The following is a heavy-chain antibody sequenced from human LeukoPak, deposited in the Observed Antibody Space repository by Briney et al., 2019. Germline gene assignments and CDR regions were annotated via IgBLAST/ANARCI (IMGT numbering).Heavy chain of an antibody. J-gene: IGHJ6*02. CDR3: AREYCSSTSCYTRPVGFQYYYYGMDV. V-gene: IGHV1-46*01. CDR2: INPNGGST. CDR1: GYTFTSYY. D-gene: IGHD2-2*02. Sequence: ASVKVSCKASGYTFTSYYMHWVRQAPGQGLEWMGIINPNGGSTSYAQKFQGRVTMTRDTPTSTVYMELSSLRSEDTAVYYCAREYCSSTSCYTRPVGFQYYYYGMDVWGQGTTVTVSS.